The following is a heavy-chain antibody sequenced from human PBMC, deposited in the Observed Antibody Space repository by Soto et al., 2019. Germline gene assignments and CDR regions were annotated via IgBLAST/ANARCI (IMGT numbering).Heavy chain of an antibody. CDR3: AKDQASGQGSFDS. CDR1: GFTFNIYV. J-gene: IGHJ4*02. Sequence: GGSLRLSCAASGFTFNIYVMHWVRQAPDKGLEWVALISYDGSNQYYADSVKGRFTISRDNSKNTLFLQMNSLRADDTAVYYCAKDQASGQGSFDSWGQGTLVTVSS. V-gene: IGHV3-30*18. CDR2: ISYDGSNQ.